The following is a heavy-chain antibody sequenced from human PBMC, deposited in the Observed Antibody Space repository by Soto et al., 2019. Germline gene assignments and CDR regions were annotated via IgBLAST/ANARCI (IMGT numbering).Heavy chain of an antibody. D-gene: IGHD5-18*01. CDR2: IYHSGTT. CDR3: ARSRGYSYGWDSLYDY. V-gene: IGHV4-38-2*01. Sequence: SETLSLTCAVSGDSISSGYHWAWIRQPPGKGLEWVASIYHSGTTYYNPSLTSRVTISVDTSKNQFSLKLSSVTAADTAVYYCARSRGYSYGWDSLYDYWGQGTLVTVSS. J-gene: IGHJ4*02. CDR1: GDSISSGYH.